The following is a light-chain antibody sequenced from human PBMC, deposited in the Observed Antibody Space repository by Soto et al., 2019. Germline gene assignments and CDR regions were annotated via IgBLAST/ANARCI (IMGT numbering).Light chain of an antibody. CDR2: GAS. Sequence: EVVMTQSPATRPCSTGRKVPLSCXXSQSVGNNLAWYQQRPGQPPRLLIYGASTRDTGVPTRFSGSGSGTEFTLTITSLQSEDFAVYYCQQYNNWPLWTFGQGTKVDI. CDR3: QQYNNWPLWT. CDR1: QSVGNN. V-gene: IGKV3D-15*01. J-gene: IGKJ1*01.